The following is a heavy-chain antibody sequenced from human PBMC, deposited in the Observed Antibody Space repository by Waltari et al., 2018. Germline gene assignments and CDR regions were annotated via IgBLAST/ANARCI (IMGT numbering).Heavy chain of an antibody. CDR2: IRGRGGST. CDR3: AKGQVVGATGAFDI. J-gene: IGHJ3*02. V-gene: IGHV3-23*01. CDR1: GFTFSSYA. Sequence: EVQLLESGGGLVQPGGSVRLSCAASGFTFSSYAMSWVRQAPGKGLEWVSAIRGRGGSTCYADAVEGRFTISRDNSKNTLDLLLTSLRAEETAVYYCAKGQVVGATGAFDIWGQGTMVTGSS. D-gene: IGHD1-26*01.